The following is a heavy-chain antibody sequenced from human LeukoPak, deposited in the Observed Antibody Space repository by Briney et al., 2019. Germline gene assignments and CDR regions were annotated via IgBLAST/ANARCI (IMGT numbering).Heavy chain of an antibody. CDR1: GFTFINYW. CDR3: ARIGYSSSSFDY. Sequence: GGSLRLSCAASGFTFINYWMSWVRQALGKGLEWVASIKQDGSVKYYVDSVKGRFTVSRDNAKNSQYLQMNSLRAEDTAVYYCARIGYSSSSFDYWGQGTLVTVSS. J-gene: IGHJ4*02. V-gene: IGHV3-7*01. CDR2: IKQDGSVK. D-gene: IGHD6-6*01.